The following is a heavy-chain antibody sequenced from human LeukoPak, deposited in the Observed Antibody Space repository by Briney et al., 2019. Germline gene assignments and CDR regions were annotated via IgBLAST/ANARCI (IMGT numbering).Heavy chain of an antibody. V-gene: IGHV1-2*02. CDR1: GYTFTGYY. Sequence: ASVKVSCKASGYTFTGYYMHWVRQAPGQGLEWMGWINPNSGGTNYAQKFQGRVTMTRGTSISTAYMELSRLRSDDTAVYYCARVDTPIAAAGADYWGQGTLVTVSS. CDR3: ARVDTPIAAAGADY. J-gene: IGHJ4*02. D-gene: IGHD6-13*01. CDR2: INPNSGGT.